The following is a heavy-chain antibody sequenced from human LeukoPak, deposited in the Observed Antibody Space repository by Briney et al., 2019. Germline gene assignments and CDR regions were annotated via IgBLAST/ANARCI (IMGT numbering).Heavy chain of an antibody. V-gene: IGHV3-20*04. J-gene: IGHJ4*02. CDR3: ARLDRGGVPDY. CDR1: RFTFDADG. Sequence: PGGSLRLSCAASRFTFDADGMSWVRQAPGKGLEWVSFINWNGDSTAYADSVKGRFTISRDNAKNSLYLQMNSLRAEDTAVYYCARLDRGGVPDYWGQGTLVTVSS. CDR2: INWNGDST. D-gene: IGHD3/OR15-3a*01.